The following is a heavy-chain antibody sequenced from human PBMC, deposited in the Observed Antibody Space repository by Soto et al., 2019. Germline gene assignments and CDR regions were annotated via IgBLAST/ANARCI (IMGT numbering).Heavy chain of an antibody. CDR1: GGSISSGGYY. J-gene: IGHJ6*02. CDR3: ARDSGDTTDYYYYYGMDV. CDR2: IYYSGST. Sequence: PSETLSLTCTVSGGSISSGGYYWSWIRQHPGKGLEWIGYIYYSGSTYYNPSLKSRVTISVDTSKNQFSLKLSSVTAADTAVYYRARDSGDTTDYYYYYGMDVWGQGTTVTVSS. D-gene: IGHD2-21*01. V-gene: IGHV4-31*03.